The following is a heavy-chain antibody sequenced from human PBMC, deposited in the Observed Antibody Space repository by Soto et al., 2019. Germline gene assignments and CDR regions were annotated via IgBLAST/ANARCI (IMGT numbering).Heavy chain of an antibody. Sequence: QVQLQQWGAGLLKPSETLSLTCAVYRGSFSGYYWSWIRQPPGKGLEWIGEINHSGSTNYNPSLKSRVTISVDTSKNQFSLKLSSVTAADTAVYYCARTVVPALGGFDYWGQGTLVTVSS. CDR1: RGSFSGYY. CDR3: ARTVVPALGGFDY. CDR2: INHSGST. D-gene: IGHD2-2*01. V-gene: IGHV4-34*01. J-gene: IGHJ4*02.